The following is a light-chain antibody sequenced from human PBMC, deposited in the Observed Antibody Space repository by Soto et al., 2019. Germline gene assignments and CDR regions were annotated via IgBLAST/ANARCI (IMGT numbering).Light chain of an antibody. V-gene: IGKV3-20*01. CDR1: QRVSSSY. Sequence: EIVLTPSPGPLSLSPGERTPFSCTASQRVSSSYLAWYQQKTGQAPRLLIYGASTRATGIPDRFSGSGSETDFTLTISRLEPEDFAVYYCQHYGSSPRTFGKGNKVDIK. CDR2: GAS. CDR3: QHYGSSPRT. J-gene: IGKJ1*01.